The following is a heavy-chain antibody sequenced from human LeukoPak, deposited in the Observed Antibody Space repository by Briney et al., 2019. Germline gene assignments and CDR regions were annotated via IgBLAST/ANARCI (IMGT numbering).Heavy chain of an antibody. CDR2: INTGTGNP. CDR3: ARGMHSSGFYYFDY. Sequence: ASVKVSCKTSGYTFTSYAMNWVRQAPGQGLEFMGWINTGTGNPTYAQGFTGRFVFSLDTSVSTAYLEISSLKAEDTAVYYCARGMHSSGFYYFDYWGQGTLVTVSS. J-gene: IGHJ4*02. CDR1: GYTFTSYA. V-gene: IGHV7-4-1*02. D-gene: IGHD3-22*01.